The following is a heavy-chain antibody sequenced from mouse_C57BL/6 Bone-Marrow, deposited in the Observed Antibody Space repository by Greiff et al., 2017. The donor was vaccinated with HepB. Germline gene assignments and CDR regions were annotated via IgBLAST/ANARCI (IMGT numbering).Heavy chain of an antibody. J-gene: IGHJ4*01. V-gene: IGHV1-81*01. CDR3: ARIYDGYYDAMDY. CDR1: GYTFTSYG. Sequence: QVHVKQSGAELARPGASVKLSCKASGYTFTSYGISWVKQRTGQGLEWIGEIYPRSGNTYYNEKFKGKATLTADKSSSTAYMELRSLTSEDSAVYFCARIYDGYYDAMDYWGQGTSVTVSS. D-gene: IGHD2-3*01. CDR2: IYPRSGNT.